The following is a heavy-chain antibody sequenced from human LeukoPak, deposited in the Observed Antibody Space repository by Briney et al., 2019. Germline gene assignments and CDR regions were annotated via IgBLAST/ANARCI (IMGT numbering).Heavy chain of an antibody. CDR1: GFTFSSYA. V-gene: IGHV3-23*01. CDR3: AKDGYYYDSSGYFGSFCFDY. CDR2: ISGSGGST. J-gene: IGHJ4*02. D-gene: IGHD3-22*01. Sequence: GGSLRLSCAASGFTFSSYAMSWVRQAPGKGLEWVSAISGSGGSTYYADSVKGRFTISRDNSKNTLYLQMNSLRAEDTAVYYCAKDGYYYDSSGYFGSFCFDYWGQGTLVTVSS.